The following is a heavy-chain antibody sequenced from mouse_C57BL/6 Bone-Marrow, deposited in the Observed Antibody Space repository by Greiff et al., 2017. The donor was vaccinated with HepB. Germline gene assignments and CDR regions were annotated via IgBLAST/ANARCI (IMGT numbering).Heavy chain of an antibody. Sequence: ESGAELARPGASVKLSCKASGYTFTSYGISWVKQRTGQGLEWIGEIYPRSGNTYYNEKFKGKATLTADKSSSTAYMELRSLTSEDSAVYFCAREAYGYWYFDVWGTGTTVTVSS. CDR3: AREAYGYWYFDV. CDR1: GYTFTSYG. J-gene: IGHJ1*03. V-gene: IGHV1-81*01. D-gene: IGHD1-1*01. CDR2: IYPRSGNT.